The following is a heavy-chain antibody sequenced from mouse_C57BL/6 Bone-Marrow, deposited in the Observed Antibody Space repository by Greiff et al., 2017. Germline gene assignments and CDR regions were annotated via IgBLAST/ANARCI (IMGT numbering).Heavy chain of an antibody. J-gene: IGHJ1*03. CDR2: IDTNSGGT. V-gene: IGHV1-72*01. CDR3: ARNGELGRGTYWYFDV. Sequence: QVQLQQPGAELVKPGASVKLSCKASGYTFTSYWMHWVKKRPGRGLEWIGRIDTNSGGTKYNEKFKSKATLTVDKPSSTAYMQLSSLTSEDSAVYDGARNGELGRGTYWYFDVWGTGTTVTVSS. CDR1: GYTFTSYW. D-gene: IGHD4-1*01.